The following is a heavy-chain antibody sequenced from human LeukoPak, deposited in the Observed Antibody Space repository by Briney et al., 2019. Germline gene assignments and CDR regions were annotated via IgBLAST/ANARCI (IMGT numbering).Heavy chain of an antibody. Sequence: GGSLRLSCAASGFTFSSYTMNWVRQAPGKGLEWVSSISGSSSYIYYADSVKGRFTISRDNANNSLYLQMNSLRAEDTAMYYCEREIDYGGFLGQGTMATVSS. CDR2: ISGSSSYI. J-gene: IGHJ3*01. V-gene: IGHV3-21*01. D-gene: IGHD4-17*01. CDR3: EREIDYGGF. CDR1: GFTFSSYT.